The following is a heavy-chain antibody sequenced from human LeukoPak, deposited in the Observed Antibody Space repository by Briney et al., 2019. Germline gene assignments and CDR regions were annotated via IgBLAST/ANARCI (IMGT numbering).Heavy chain of an antibody. J-gene: IGHJ4*02. V-gene: IGHV3-23*01. CDR2: ISGSGGST. D-gene: IGHD3-22*01. CDR3: ARDFSDDSSGYYGGLDY. Sequence: GGSLRLSCAASGFTFSSYAMSWVRQAPGKGLEWVSVISGSGGSTYYADSVKGRFTISRDNSKNTLYLQMNSLRAEDTAVYYCARDFSDDSSGYYGGLDYWGQGTLVTVSS. CDR1: GFTFSSYA.